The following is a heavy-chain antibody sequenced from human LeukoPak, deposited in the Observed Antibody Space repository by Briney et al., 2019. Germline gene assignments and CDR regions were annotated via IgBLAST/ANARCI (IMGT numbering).Heavy chain of an antibody. CDR1: GYSFTSYS. CDR2: IYPGDSDA. D-gene: IGHD6-6*01. Sequence: GASLQISCKGSGYSFTSYSIAWVRQLPGKGLEWMGIIYPGDSDATYSPSFQGQVAISADKSISTAYLQWSSLKASDTAMFYCARQTGETAARRRWFDPWGQGTLVTVSS. J-gene: IGHJ5*02. CDR3: ARQTGETAARRRWFDP. V-gene: IGHV5-51*01.